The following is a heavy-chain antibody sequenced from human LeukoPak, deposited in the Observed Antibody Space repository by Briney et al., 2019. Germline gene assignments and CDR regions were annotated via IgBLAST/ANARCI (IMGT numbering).Heavy chain of an antibody. Sequence: GASVKVSCKASGHTFTGYCMRWVRQAPGQGLEWMGRINPNSGGTNYAQKFQGRVTMTRDTSISTAYMELSRLRSDDTAVYYCARGPGPYGGSGEFDYWGQGTLVTVSS. J-gene: IGHJ4*02. CDR3: ARGPGPYGGSGEFDY. V-gene: IGHV1-2*06. CDR1: GHTFTGYC. CDR2: INPNSGGT. D-gene: IGHD2-15*01.